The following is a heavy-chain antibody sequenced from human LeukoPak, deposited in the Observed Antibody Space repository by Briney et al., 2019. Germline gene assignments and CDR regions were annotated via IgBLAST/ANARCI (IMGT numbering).Heavy chain of an antibody. Sequence: GGSLRLSCAASGFTFSSYSMNWVRQAPGKGLEWVSSISSSSSYIYYADSVKGRFTISSDNAKNSLYLQMNSLRAEDTAVYYCARDRIAAPYYYYMDVWGKGTTVTVSS. V-gene: IGHV3-21*01. D-gene: IGHD6-6*01. CDR2: ISSSSSYI. J-gene: IGHJ6*03. CDR3: ARDRIAAPYYYYMDV. CDR1: GFTFSSYS.